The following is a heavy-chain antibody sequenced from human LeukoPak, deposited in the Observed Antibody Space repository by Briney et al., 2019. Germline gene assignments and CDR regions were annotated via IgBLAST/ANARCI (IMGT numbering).Heavy chain of an antibody. J-gene: IGHJ4*02. CDR2: ISYDGSDK. Sequence: GRSLRLSCAASGFTFSNYAMHWVRQAPGKGLEWVAVISYDGSDKYYADSVKGRFTISRDNSKNTLYLQMSSLRAEDTAVYYCARSGSYSRVYFDYWGQGTLVTVSS. V-gene: IGHV3-30*04. CDR3: ARSGSYSRVYFDY. D-gene: IGHD1-26*01. CDR1: GFTFSNYA.